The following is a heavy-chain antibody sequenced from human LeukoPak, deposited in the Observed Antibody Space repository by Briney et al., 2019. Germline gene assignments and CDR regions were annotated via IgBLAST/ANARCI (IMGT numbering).Heavy chain of an antibody. J-gene: IGHJ6*02. CDR1: GGSISSGGYY. CDR2: IYYSGST. D-gene: IGHD2-2*01. V-gene: IGHV4-31*03. CDR3: ARAKCSSTSCYGPYYYYGMDV. Sequence: PSQTLSLPCPVSGGSISSGGYYWSWIRQHPGKGLEWIGYIYYSGSTYYNPSLKSRVTISVDTSKNQFSLKLSSVTAADTAVYYCARAKCSSTSCYGPYYYYGMDVWGQGTTVTVSS.